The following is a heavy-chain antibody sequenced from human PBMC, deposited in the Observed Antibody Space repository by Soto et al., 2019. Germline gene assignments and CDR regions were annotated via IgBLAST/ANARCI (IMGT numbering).Heavy chain of an antibody. CDR1: CGSIISGGYS. V-gene: IGHV4-30-2*06. J-gene: IGHJ6*02. CDR3: ARDYYGMDV. Sequence: SETLSLTCTFSCGSIISGGYSWTWIRQSPGKGLEWIGYTYQSGSAYYNPSLKSRVTISVDRSKNQFSLNLTSVTAADTAVYYCARDYYGMDVWGQGTTVTVSS. CDR2: TYQSGSA.